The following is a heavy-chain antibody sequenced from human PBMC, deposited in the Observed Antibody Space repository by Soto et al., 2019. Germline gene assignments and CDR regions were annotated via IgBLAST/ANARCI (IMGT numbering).Heavy chain of an antibody. CDR1: GFTFSSYG. J-gene: IGHJ3*02. V-gene: IGHV3-30*18. CDR3: AKDLNGHTAMFAFDI. D-gene: IGHD5-18*01. CDR2: ISYDGSNK. Sequence: QVQLVESGGGVVQPGRSLRLSCAASGFTFSSYGMHWVRQAPGKGLEWVAVISYDGSNKYYADSVKGRFTISRDNSKNTLYLQMNSLRAEDTAVYYCAKDLNGHTAMFAFDIWGQGTMVTVS.